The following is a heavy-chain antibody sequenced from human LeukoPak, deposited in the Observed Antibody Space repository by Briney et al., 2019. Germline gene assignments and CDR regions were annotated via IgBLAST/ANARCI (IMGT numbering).Heavy chain of an antibody. J-gene: IGHJ4*02. CDR1: GFTFSGSA. V-gene: IGHV3-73*01. CDR2: IKTKANNYAN. CDR3: TRLDYGDFRFDY. D-gene: IGHD4-17*01. Sequence: PGGSLRLSCAASGFTFSGSALHWVRQASGKGLEWVGCIKTKANNYANAYAASVKGRFIISRHDSKNTAYLQMNSLKTEDTAVYYCTRLDYGDFRFDYWGQGTLVTVSS.